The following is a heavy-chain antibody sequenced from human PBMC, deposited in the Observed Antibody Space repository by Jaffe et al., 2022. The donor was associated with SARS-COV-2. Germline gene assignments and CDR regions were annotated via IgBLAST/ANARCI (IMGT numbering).Heavy chain of an antibody. CDR1: AFTFNNYA. J-gene: IGHJ3*01. CDR3: TRDGARDRAFDV. CDR2: IWYDESNK. V-gene: IGHV3-33*01. Sequence: QMQLVESGGGVVQPGRSLRLSCAASAFTFNNYAMHWVRQAPGKGLEWVAVIWYDESNKYYADSVKGRFTISRDNSKSTLYLQMNSLRAEDTAVYYCTRDGARDRAFDVWGQGTMVTVSS. D-gene: IGHD3-16*01.